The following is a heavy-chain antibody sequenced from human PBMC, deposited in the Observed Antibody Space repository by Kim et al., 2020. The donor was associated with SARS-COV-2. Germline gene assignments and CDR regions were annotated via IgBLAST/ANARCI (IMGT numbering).Heavy chain of an antibody. D-gene: IGHD6-6*01. J-gene: IGHJ4*02. CDR3: ASALRRYSSSLFVIDY. V-gene: IGHV3-30*07. Sequence: SVKGRFTNPGDNSKNTLYLQMNSLRAEDTAVYYCASALRRYSSSLFVIDYWGQGTLVTVSS.